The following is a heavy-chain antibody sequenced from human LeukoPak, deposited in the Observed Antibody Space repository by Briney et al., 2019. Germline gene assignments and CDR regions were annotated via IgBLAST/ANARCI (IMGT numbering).Heavy chain of an antibody. J-gene: IGHJ4*02. CDR2: ISSSSSYI. CDR1: GFTFSNYS. D-gene: IGHD2-2*01. Sequence: GGSLRLSCAASGFTFSNYSMNWVRQAPGRGLEWVSSISSSSSYIYYADSVKGRFTISRDNAKNSLYLQMNSLRAEDTAVDYCARDGIVVVPAARGYWGQGTLVTVSS. CDR3: ARDGIVVVPAARGY. V-gene: IGHV3-21*01.